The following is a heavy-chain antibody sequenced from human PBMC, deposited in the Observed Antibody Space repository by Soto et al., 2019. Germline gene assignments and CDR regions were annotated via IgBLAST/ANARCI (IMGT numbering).Heavy chain of an antibody. CDR1: GGTFSSYA. D-gene: IGHD1-26*01. CDR2: IIPIFGTA. J-gene: IGHJ6*02. Sequence: ASVKVSCKASGGTFSSYAISWVRQAPGQGLEWMGGIIPIFGTANYAQKFQGRVTITADESTSTAYMELSSLRSEDTAVYYCATNAGYSANYYYYGMDVWGQGTTVTVSS. V-gene: IGHV1-69*13. CDR3: ATNAGYSANYYYYGMDV.